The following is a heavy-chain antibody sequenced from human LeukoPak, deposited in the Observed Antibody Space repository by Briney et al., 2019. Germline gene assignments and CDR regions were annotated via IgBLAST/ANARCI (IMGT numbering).Heavy chain of an antibody. Sequence: SETLSLTCTVSADSIMSYYWSWIRQTPGKGLEWIGSIYYSGSTNYNSSLRSRVTMSIDRSKKQFSLNLNSVTAADTAVYYCASHKDGTTKGVWGKGTTVTVSS. CDR2: IYYSGST. V-gene: IGHV4-59*01. D-gene: IGHD1-7*01. CDR1: ADSIMSYY. CDR3: ASHKDGTTKGV. J-gene: IGHJ6*04.